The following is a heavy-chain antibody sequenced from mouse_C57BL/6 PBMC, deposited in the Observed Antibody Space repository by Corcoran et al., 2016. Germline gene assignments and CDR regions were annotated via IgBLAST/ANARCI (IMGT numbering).Heavy chain of an antibody. D-gene: IGHD1-1*01. Sequence: EVQLQQSGPELVKPGASVKISCKASGYTFTDYYMNWVKQSHGKSLEWIGDINPNNGGTSYNQKFKGKATLTVDKSSSTAYMELRSLTSEDSAVDYCARITTVVEGFYAMDYWGQGTSVTVSS. CDR2: INPNNGGT. V-gene: IGHV1-26*01. J-gene: IGHJ4*01. CDR3: ARITTVVEGFYAMDY. CDR1: GYTFTDYY.